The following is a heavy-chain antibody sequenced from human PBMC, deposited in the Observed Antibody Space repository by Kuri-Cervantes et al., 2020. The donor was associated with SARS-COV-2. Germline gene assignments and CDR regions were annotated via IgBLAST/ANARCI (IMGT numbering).Heavy chain of an antibody. CDR3: ARGGVVVVPAAFYFGY. Sequence: SETLSLTCAVSDGLFSGYYWSWIRQPPGKGLEWIGEISHSGSTNYNPSLKSRVTISVDTSKNQFSLKLSSVTAADTAVYHCARGGVVVVPAAFYFGYWGQGTLVTVSS. D-gene: IGHD2-2*01. CDR1: DGLFSGYY. CDR2: ISHSGST. J-gene: IGHJ4*02. V-gene: IGHV4-34*01.